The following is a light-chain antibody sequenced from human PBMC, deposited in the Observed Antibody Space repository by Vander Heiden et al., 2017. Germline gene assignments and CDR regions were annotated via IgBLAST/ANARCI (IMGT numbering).Light chain of an antibody. V-gene: IGKV3-11*01. Sequence: IVLTHSPAALSVSLGERATHTGRASQSISNYLAWYQQKPGQAPRLLIYDASNRATGIPARFSGSGSGTDFTLTISSLEPEDFAVYYCQQRCNWPCTFGQGTKVEIK. CDR3: QQRCNWPCT. J-gene: IGKJ1*01. CDR2: DAS. CDR1: QSISNY.